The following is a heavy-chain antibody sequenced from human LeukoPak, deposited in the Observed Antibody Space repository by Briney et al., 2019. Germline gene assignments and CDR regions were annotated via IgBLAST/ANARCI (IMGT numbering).Heavy chain of an antibody. J-gene: IGHJ4*02. CDR2: INHSGST. V-gene: IGHV4-34*01. CDR1: GGPFSGYY. Sequence: SETLSLTCAVYGGPFSGYYWSWIRQPPGKGLEWIGEINHSGSTNYNPSLKSRVTISVDTSKNQFSLKLSSVTAADTAVYYCARGVSYYDSSGYYYSGRGFDYWGQGTLVTVSS. CDR3: ARGVSYYDSSGYYYSGRGFDY. D-gene: IGHD3-22*01.